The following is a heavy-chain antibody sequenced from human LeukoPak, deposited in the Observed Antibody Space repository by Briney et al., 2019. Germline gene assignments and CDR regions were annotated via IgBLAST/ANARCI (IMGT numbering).Heavy chain of an antibody. V-gene: IGHV3-30*03. CDR1: GFTFSGYG. D-gene: IGHD5-18*01. Sequence: GGSLRLSCAASGFTFSGYGMHWVRQAPGKGLEWVAVISYDGSYKYYADSVQGRFTISRDNSKNTLYLQMNSLRPDDTAVYYCARDGTAMEYWGQGTLVTVSS. CDR3: ARDGTAMEY. CDR2: ISYDGSYK. J-gene: IGHJ4*02.